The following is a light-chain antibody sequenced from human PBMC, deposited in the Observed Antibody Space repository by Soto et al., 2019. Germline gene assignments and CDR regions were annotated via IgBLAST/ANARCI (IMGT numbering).Light chain of an antibody. CDR1: SSDVGGYNY. CDR2: DGS. Sequence: QSALTQPRSVSGSPGQSVTISCTGTSSDVGGYNYVSWYQQHPGKAPKLMIYDGSKRPSGVPDRFSGSKSGNTASLTISGLQAEDEADYYCCSYAGSYKGVFGGGTKLTVL. V-gene: IGLV2-11*01. J-gene: IGLJ2*01. CDR3: CSYAGSYKGV.